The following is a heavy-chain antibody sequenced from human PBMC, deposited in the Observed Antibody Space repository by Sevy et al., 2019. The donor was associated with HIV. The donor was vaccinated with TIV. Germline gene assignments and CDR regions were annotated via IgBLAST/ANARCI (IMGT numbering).Heavy chain of an antibody. CDR3: AKDRTGRSYYDSSGYYYGYFVY. J-gene: IGHJ4*02. D-gene: IGHD3-22*01. CDR2: ISYDGSNK. CDR1: GFTFSSYG. Sequence: GGSLRLSCAASGFTFSSYGMHWVRQAPGKGLEWVAVISYDGSNKYYADSVKGRFTISRDNSKNTLYLQMNSLRAEDTAVYYCAKDRTGRSYYDSSGYYYGYFVYWGQGTLVTVSS. V-gene: IGHV3-30*18.